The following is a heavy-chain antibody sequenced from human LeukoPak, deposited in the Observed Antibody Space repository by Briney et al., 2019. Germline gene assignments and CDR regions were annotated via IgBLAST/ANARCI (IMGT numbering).Heavy chain of an antibody. D-gene: IGHD3-3*01. CDR2: ISGSGGST. V-gene: IGHV3-23*01. Sequence: GGSLRLSCAASGFTFSSYAMSWVRQAPGKGLEWVSAISGSGGSTYYADSVKGRFTISRDNSKNTLYLQMNSLRAEDTAVYYCAKEAPYYDFWSGYNDYWGQGTLVTVSP. CDR1: GFTFSSYA. J-gene: IGHJ4*02. CDR3: AKEAPYYDFWSGYNDY.